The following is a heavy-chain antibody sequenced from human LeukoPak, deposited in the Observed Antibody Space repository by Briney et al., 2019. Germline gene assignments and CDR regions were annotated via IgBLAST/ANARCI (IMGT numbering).Heavy chain of an antibody. D-gene: IGHD1-7*01. CDR3: ARLWNSCTDWFDP. V-gene: IGHV4-39*01. CDR1: GGSISSSSYY. CDR2: IYYSGST. J-gene: IGHJ5*02. Sequence: SETLSLTCTVSGGSISSSSYYWGWIRQPPGKGLEWIGSIYYSGSTYYNPSLKSRVTISVDTSKNQFSLKLSSVTAADTAVYYCARLWNSCTDWFDPWGQGTLVTVSS.